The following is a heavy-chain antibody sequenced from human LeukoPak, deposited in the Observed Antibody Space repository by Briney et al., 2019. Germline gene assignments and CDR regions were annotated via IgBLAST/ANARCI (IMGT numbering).Heavy chain of an antibody. CDR1: GLTVSSNH. Sequence: GGSLRLSCTASGLTVSSNHMSWVRQAPGKGLEWVSVIYSGGITYYADSVKGRFTISRDNSKNTLYLQMNSLRAEDTAVYYCARETGANQGFDPWGQGTLVTVSS. CDR3: ARETGANQGFDP. V-gene: IGHV3-66*01. CDR2: IYSGGIT. D-gene: IGHD1-7*01. J-gene: IGHJ5*02.